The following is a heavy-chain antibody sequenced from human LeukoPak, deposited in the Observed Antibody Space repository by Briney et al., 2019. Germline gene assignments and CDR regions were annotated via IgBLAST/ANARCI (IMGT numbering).Heavy chain of an antibody. J-gene: IGHJ4*02. CDR2: INSDSIST. CDR1: GFIFSSYW. CDR3: ASSYSSPTSLVV. V-gene: IGHV3-74*01. D-gene: IGHD6-13*01. Sequence: GGSLRLSCAASGFIFSSYWMHWVRQAPGKGLVWVSRINSDSISTSYGDSVKGRFTISRDNAKNTLYLQMNSLRAEGTAVYYCASSYSSPTSLVVWGQGTLVTVSS.